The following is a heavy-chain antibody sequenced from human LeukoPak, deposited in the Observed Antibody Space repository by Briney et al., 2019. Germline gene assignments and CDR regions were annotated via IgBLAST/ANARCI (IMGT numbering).Heavy chain of an antibody. CDR1: GFTFSSYA. V-gene: IGHV3-23*01. J-gene: IGHJ4*02. D-gene: IGHD6-19*01. CDR3: AKGVAVASPYYFDY. Sequence: TGGSLRLSCAASGFTFSSYAMSWVRQAPGKGLEWVSPISGSGSSTYYADSVKGRFTISRDNSKNTLYLQMNSLRAEDTAVYHCAKGVAVASPYYFDYWGQGTLVTVSS. CDR2: ISGSGSST.